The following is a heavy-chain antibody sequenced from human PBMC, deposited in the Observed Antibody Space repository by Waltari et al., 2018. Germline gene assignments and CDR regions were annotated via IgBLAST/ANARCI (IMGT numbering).Heavy chain of an antibody. D-gene: IGHD2-15*01. CDR3: ARDRGRGLYLDS. V-gene: IGHV4-4*02. J-gene: IGHJ5*01. Sequence: QLQESGPGLANPSGTLSLTCAVPGATMSGDYWWSWVRQPPGKGLEWIGQVYGGGKTNYNPSFASRVTVALDTYNKEFSLKVTSATAADTAVYYCARDRGRGLYLDSWGPGLLVTVSP. CDR1: GATMSGDYW. CDR2: VYGGGKT.